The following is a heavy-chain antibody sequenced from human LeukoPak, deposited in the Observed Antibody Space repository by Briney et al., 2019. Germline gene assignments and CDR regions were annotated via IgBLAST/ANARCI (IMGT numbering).Heavy chain of an antibody. J-gene: IGHJ4*02. CDR2: TYYRSKWCN. V-gene: IGHV6-1*01. CDR1: GDSVSSNSAA. CDR3: VRDHPGSSTGRLDS. Sequence: SQTLSLTCAISGDSVSSNSAAWSWIRQSPSRGLEWLGRTYYRSKWCNNYALSVKSRITINPDTSKNQFSLHLNSVTPEDTAVYYCVRDHPGSSTGRLDSWGQGTLVTVSS. D-gene: IGHD1-26*01.